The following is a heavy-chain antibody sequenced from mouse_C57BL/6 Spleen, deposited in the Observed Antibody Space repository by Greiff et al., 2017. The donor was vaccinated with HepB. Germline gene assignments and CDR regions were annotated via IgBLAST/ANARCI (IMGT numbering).Heavy chain of an antibody. CDR1: GFTFSSYA. CDR3: AREGGRRWYFDV. Sequence: EVQVVESGGGLVKPGGSLKLSCAASGFTFSSYAMSWVRQTPEKRLEWVATISDGGSYTYYPDNVKGRFTISRDNAKNNLYLQMSHLKSEDTAMYYCAREGGRRWYFDVWGTGTTVTVSS. V-gene: IGHV5-4*01. J-gene: IGHJ1*03. CDR2: ISDGGSYT.